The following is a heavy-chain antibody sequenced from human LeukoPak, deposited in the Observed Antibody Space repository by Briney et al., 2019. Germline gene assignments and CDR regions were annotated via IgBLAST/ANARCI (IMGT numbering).Heavy chain of an antibody. V-gene: IGHV3-53*01. CDR2: IYSADSA. Sequence: GGSLRLSCAASGFTVTNNDMNWVRQAPGKGLEWVSVIYSADSAYYADSVRGRFTISRDNSKNTLYLQMNSLRADDTAVYYCAREVGGGATNYFDYWGQGTLVTVSS. CDR1: GFTVTNND. D-gene: IGHD1-26*01. CDR3: AREVGGGATNYFDY. J-gene: IGHJ4*02.